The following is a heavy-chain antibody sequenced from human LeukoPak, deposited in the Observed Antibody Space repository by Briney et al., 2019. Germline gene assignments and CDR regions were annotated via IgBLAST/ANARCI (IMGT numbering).Heavy chain of an antibody. CDR3: VREGLRPYFDY. J-gene: IGHJ4*02. CDR1: GFTINTYP. Sequence: GGSLRLSCAASGFTINTYPMSWVRQAPGKGLEWVSAITGSGSNTYYADSVKGRFTISRDNSKNTLYLLMNSLRGEDTAVYYCVREGLRPYFDYWGQGTLVTVSS. V-gene: IGHV3-23*01. CDR2: ITGSGSNT.